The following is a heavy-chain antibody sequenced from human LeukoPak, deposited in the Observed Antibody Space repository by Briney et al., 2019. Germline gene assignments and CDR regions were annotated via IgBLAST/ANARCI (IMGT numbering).Heavy chain of an antibody. CDR3: ARGSYYYVTSAYFDY. J-gene: IGHJ4*01. CDR2: ISGSGGST. D-gene: IGHD3-10*02. Sequence: GGSLRLSCATSGFTFSTYAMSWVRQAPGKGLEWVSVISGSGGSTYYADSVKGRFTISRDNSKNTLYLQLNSLRAEDTAVYYCARGSYYYVTSAYFDYWGHGTLVTVSS. V-gene: IGHV3-23*01. CDR1: GFTFSTYA.